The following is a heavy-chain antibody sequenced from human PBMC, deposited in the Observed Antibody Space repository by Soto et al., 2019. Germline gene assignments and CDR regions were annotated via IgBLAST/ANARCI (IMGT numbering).Heavy chain of an antibody. J-gene: IGHJ4*02. Sequence: GGSLRLSCAASGFTFSSYSMNWVRQAPGKGLEWVSSISSSSYIYYADSVKGRFTISRDNAKNSLYLQMNSLRAEDTAVYYCARDFEQWLVPYFDYWGQGTLVTVSS. CDR1: GFTFSSYS. CDR2: ISSSSYI. D-gene: IGHD6-19*01. CDR3: ARDFEQWLVPYFDY. V-gene: IGHV3-21*01.